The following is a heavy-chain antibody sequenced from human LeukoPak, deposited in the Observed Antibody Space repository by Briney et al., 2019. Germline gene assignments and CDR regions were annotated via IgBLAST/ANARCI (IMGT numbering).Heavy chain of an antibody. CDR3: ARAYSSSWYMGY. CDR1: GFSVSSDY. J-gene: IGHJ4*02. CDR2: IYSGGST. D-gene: IGHD6-13*01. V-gene: IGHV3-66*01. Sequence: GGSLRLSCAASGFSVSSDYMRWVRQAPGKGLEWVSIIYSGGSTYYADSVKGRFTISRDNSKNTVYLQMKSLRAEDTAVYYCARAYSSSWYMGYWGQGTLVTVSS.